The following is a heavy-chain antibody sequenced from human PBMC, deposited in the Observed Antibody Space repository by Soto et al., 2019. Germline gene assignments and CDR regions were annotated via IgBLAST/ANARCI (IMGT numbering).Heavy chain of an antibody. V-gene: IGHV3-74*01. CDR1: GFTFSSYW. J-gene: IGHJ4*02. Sequence: GGSLRLSCAASGFTFSSYWMHWVRQALGKGLVWVSRINSDGSSTSYADSVKGRFTISRDNAKNTLYLQMNSLRAEDTAVYYCARDRWDYYGSGSYYPFDYWGQGTLVTVSS. CDR2: INSDGSST. CDR3: ARDRWDYYGSGSYYPFDY. D-gene: IGHD3-10*01.